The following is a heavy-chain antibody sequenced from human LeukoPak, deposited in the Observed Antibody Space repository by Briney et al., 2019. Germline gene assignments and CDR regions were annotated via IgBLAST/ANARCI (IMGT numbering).Heavy chain of an antibody. J-gene: IGHJ6*03. Sequence: PGGSLRLSCAASGLTFSSYSMNWVRQAPGKGLEWVSSISGSSTYIDYADSLKGRFTISRDNAENSLYLQMNSLRAEDTAVYYCARGRSSWYLGSKREGYYMDVWGKGTTVTVSS. CDR1: GLTFSSYS. D-gene: IGHD6-13*01. CDR2: ISGSSTYI. CDR3: ARGRSSWYLGSKREGYYMDV. V-gene: IGHV3-21*01.